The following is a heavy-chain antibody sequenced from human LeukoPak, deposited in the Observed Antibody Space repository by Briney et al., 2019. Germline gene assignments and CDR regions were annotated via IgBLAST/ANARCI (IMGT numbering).Heavy chain of an antibody. J-gene: IGHJ6*02. CDR2: INSDGTST. V-gene: IGHV3-74*01. D-gene: IGHD3-22*01. CDR3: ARPIYDTRNAMDV. CDR1: GFTLSNAW. Sequence: GGSLRLSCAASGFTLSNAWMHWVRQAPGKGPVWVSRINSDGTSTSYANSVKGRFTISRDDSKNTLHLQMNNLRAEDTALYYCARPIYDTRNAMDVWGQGTTVTVSS.